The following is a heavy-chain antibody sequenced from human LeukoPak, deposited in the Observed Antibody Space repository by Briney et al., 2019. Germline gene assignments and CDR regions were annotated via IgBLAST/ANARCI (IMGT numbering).Heavy chain of an antibody. J-gene: IGHJ4*02. CDR2: INPNSGGT. CDR3: ARDRTTMIRGVTLPLNYFDS. CDR1: GGTFSSYA. Sequence: GASVKVSCKASGGTFSSYAISWVRQAPGQGLEWMGWINPNSGGTNYAQKFQGWVTMTRDTSITTVYMELTSLKSDDTAVYYCARDRTTMIRGVTLPLNYFDSWGQGTLVTVSS. V-gene: IGHV1-2*04. D-gene: IGHD3-10*01.